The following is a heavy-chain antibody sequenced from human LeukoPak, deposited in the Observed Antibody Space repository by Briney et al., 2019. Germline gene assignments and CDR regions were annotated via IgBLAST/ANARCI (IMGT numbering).Heavy chain of an antibody. J-gene: IGHJ5*02. CDR3: ARQVLYSSGWPSGTDP. D-gene: IGHD6-19*01. CDR1: GGSISSGSYY. Sequence: SETLSLTCTVSGGSISSGSYYWSWIRQPAGKGLEWIGRIYTSGSTNYNPSLKSRVTISVDTSKNQFSLKLSSVTAADTAVYYCARQVLYSSGWPSGTDPWGQGTLVTVSS. V-gene: IGHV4-61*02. CDR2: IYTSGST.